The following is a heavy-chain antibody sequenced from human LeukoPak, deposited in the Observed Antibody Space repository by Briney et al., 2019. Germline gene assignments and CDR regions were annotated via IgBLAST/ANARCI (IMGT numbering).Heavy chain of an antibody. CDR3: ARYRIYYYDSGSYPEGYFDY. Sequence: SQTLSLTRTVSDGSVWIGDYYCGSVRQSPGKGLEWIGYVFYTGRTYYNPSIKGLATISVDTSRNQFSLRLNSVTAADTAVYYCARYRIYYYDSGSYPEGYFDYWGQGTLVTVSS. V-gene: IGHV4-30-4*08. CDR1: DGSVWIGDYY. D-gene: IGHD3-22*01. J-gene: IGHJ4*02. CDR2: VFYTGRT.